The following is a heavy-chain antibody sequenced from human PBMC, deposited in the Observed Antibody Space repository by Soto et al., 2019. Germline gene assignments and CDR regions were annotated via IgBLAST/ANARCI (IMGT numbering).Heavy chain of an antibody. CDR2: IWYDGSNK. CDR1: GFTFSSYG. CDR3: ARDHMVRGVYYYYYGMDV. J-gene: IGHJ6*02. D-gene: IGHD3-10*01. V-gene: IGHV3-33*01. Sequence: PGGSLRLSCAASGFTFSSYGMHWVRQAPGKGLEWVAVIWYDGSNKYYADSVKGRFTISRNNSKNTLNLQMNRLRAEDTAVYYCARDHMVRGVYYYYYGMDVWGQGTTVTVSS.